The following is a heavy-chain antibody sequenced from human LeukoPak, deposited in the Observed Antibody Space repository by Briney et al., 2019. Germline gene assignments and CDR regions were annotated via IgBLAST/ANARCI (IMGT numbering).Heavy chain of an antibody. CDR1: GFTFDDYA. J-gene: IGHJ4*02. Sequence: GGSLRLSCAASGFTFDDYAMHWVRQAPGKGLEWVSGISWNSGSIGYADSVKGRFTTSRDNAKNSLYLQMNSLRAEDTALYYCATTSSWYGSYWGQGTLVTVSS. CDR2: ISWNSGSI. CDR3: ATTSSWYGSY. V-gene: IGHV3-9*01. D-gene: IGHD6-13*01.